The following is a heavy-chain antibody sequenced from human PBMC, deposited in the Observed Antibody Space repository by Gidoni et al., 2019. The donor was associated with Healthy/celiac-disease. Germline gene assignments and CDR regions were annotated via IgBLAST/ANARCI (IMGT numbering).Heavy chain of an antibody. CDR2: ISWNSGSI. J-gene: IGHJ6*02. D-gene: IGHD3-10*01. CDR3: AKEAIVRGVNYYYYGMDV. CDR1: GLTFAYYA. Sequence: EVQLVASGGGLVQRGRSLRLSFAALGLTFAYYAMHGFRLAPGKGLEWVSGISWNSGSIGDADSGKGRVTISRDKAKNYLYLQMNSLRAEDTALYYCAKEAIVRGVNYYYYGMDVWGQGTTVTVSS. V-gene: IGHV3-9*01.